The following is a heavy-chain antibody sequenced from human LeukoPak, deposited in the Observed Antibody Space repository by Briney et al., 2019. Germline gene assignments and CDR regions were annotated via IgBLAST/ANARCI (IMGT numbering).Heavy chain of an antibody. J-gene: IGHJ4*02. D-gene: IGHD6-19*01. CDR1: RFTFGSYA. CDR2: ISGSGGST. Sequence: GGSLRLSCAASRFTFGSYAMSWVRQAPGRGLEWVSGISGSGGSTYYADSVKGRFTISRDNSKNTLYLQMNSLRAEDTAVYYCAKSGYSSGWTYYFDFWGQGTLVTVSS. V-gene: IGHV3-23*01. CDR3: AKSGYSSGWTYYFDF.